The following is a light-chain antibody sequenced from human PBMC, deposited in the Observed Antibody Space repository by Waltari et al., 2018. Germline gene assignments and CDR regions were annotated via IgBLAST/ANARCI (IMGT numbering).Light chain of an antibody. V-gene: IGKV1-33*01. CDR3: QRYDNLPIFA. Sequence: DIQLTQSPPSLSASVGDRVTIPCRASQDITNYLNWYQQKPGKAPKLLIHDASKLEIGVPSRFSGSQSGTHFTLTISSLQPEDIGTYYCQRYDNLPIFAFGPGTKVEI. CDR2: DAS. J-gene: IGKJ3*01. CDR1: QDITNY.